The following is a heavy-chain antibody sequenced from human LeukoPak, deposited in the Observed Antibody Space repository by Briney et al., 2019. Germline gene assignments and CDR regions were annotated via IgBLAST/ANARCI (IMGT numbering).Heavy chain of an antibody. Sequence: GGSLRLSCAASGFTFSDYYMSWIRQAPGKGLEWVSYISSTSSYTNYADSVKGRFTISRDKAKNSLYLQMNSLSAEDTAVYYCARDRALETYGDHVIQHWGRGTLVTVS. CDR1: GFTFSDYY. J-gene: IGHJ1*01. V-gene: IGHV3-11*05. D-gene: IGHD4-17*01. CDR2: ISSTSSYT. CDR3: ARDRALETYGDHVIQH.